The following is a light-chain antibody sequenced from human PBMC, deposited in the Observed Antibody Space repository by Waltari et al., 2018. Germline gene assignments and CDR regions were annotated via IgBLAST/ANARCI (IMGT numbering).Light chain of an antibody. Sequence: DIQMAQSPSTLSASVGDRVTITCRASQSISYSLAWYQQKPGKAPKLLIYKASTLEGGVPSRFSGSGSVTEFTLTITSLQPDDFATYYCQQYNRYSSFGQGTRLEI. CDR1: QSISYS. J-gene: IGKJ5*01. V-gene: IGKV1-5*03. CDR3: QQYNRYSS. CDR2: KAS.